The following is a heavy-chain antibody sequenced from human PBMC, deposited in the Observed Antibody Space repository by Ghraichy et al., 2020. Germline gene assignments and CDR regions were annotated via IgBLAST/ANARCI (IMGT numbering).Heavy chain of an antibody. V-gene: IGHV3-33*01. CDR3: ARDRYRGNSDGFLDY. CDR1: GFTFSTYG. CDR2: IWSDGSNK. D-gene: IGHD4-23*01. J-gene: IGHJ4*02. Sequence: GGSLRLSCAASGFTFSTYGMHWVRQAPGKGLEWVALIWSDGSNKYYADSVKGRFTISRDNSKNTLYLQLSSLRAEDTAVYYCARDRYRGNSDGFLDYWGQGTLVTVSS.